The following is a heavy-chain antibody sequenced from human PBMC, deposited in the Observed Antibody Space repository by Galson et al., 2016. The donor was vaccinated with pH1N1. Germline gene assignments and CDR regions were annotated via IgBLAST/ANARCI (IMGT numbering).Heavy chain of an antibody. CDR3: AKGRYSSGQFFDS. CDR1: GFKFDNYA. V-gene: IGHV3-23*01. D-gene: IGHD6-19*01. CDR2: ISGSGGRT. J-gene: IGHJ4*02. Sequence: SLRLSCAASGFKFDNYAMTWVRRAPGKGLQWVSAISGSGGRTYYADSVKDRFTISRDNSKKTLFLQMTSLRVEDTAVYYCAKGRYSSGQFFDSWGRGILVTVSS.